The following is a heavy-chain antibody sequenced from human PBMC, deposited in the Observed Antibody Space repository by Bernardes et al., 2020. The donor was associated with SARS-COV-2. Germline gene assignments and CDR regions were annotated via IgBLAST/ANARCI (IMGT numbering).Heavy chain of an antibody. CDR2: ISGSGGST. Sequence: GGSLRLSCAASGFTFSSYAMSWVRQAPGKGLEWVSAISGSGGSTYYADSVKGRFTISRDNSKNTLYLQMNSLRAEDTAVYYCAKDLWSSINKRNWFDPWGQGTLVTVSS. CDR1: GFTFSSYA. V-gene: IGHV3-23*01. CDR3: AKDLWSSINKRNWFDP. J-gene: IGHJ5*02. D-gene: IGHD6-13*01.